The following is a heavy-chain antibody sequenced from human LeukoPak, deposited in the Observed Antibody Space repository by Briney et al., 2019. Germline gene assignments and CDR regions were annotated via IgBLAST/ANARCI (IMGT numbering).Heavy chain of an antibody. V-gene: IGHV3-48*03. Sequence: GGSLRLSCAASGFTFSSYEMIWVRQAPGKGLEWVSYISSGGNTIYYADSVKGRFTISRDNAKNSLYLQMNSLRGEDTAAYYCASKSSDGSHMDVWGKGTTVTISS. CDR3: ASKSSDGSHMDV. D-gene: IGHD2-15*01. CDR1: GFTFSSYE. CDR2: ISSGGNTI. J-gene: IGHJ6*03.